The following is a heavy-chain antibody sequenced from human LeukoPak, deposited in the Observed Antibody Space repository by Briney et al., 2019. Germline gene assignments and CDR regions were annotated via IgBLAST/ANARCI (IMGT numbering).Heavy chain of an antibody. J-gene: IGHJ5*02. Sequence: SETLSLTCTVSGGSISSYCWSWIRQPAGKGLEWIGRIYTSGSTNYNPSLKSRATMSVDTSKNQFSLKLSSVTAADTAVYYCARDWYYYDSSGFNWFDPWGQGTLVTVSS. CDR2: IYTSGST. V-gene: IGHV4-4*07. CDR3: ARDWYYYDSSGFNWFDP. CDR1: GGSISSYC. D-gene: IGHD3-22*01.